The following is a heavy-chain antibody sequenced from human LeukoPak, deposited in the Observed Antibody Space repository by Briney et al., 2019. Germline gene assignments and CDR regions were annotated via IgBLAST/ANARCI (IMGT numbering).Heavy chain of an antibody. CDR3: ARKYYDFWSGYTHFDY. V-gene: IGHV1-18*01. CDR2: ISAYSGNT. CDR1: GYTFTSYG. Sequence: ASVKVSCKASGYTFTSYGISWVRQAPGQGLEWMGWISAYSGNTNSAPKLQGRLTMTTDTSTSTSYMELRSLRSDDTAVYYCARKYYDFWSGYTHFDYWGQGTLVTVSS. J-gene: IGHJ4*02. D-gene: IGHD3-3*01.